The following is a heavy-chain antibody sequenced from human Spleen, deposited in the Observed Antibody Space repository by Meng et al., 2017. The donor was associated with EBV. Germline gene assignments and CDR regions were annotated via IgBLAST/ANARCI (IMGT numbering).Heavy chain of an antibody. CDR2: INPDSGST. D-gene: IGHD7-27*01. CDR1: CYTFTGYF. V-gene: IGHV1-2*06. Sequence: QRRPLHAGAEVKNPGSSLKVSCKLSCYTFTGYFIHWVRQAPGQGLEWMGRINPDSGSTDYAQQYQDRVTMTRDTSISTAYMELSRLRSDDTAVYFCARVRCFDGNCNWGYWGQGTLVTVSS. J-gene: IGHJ4*02. CDR3: ARVRCFDGNCNWGY.